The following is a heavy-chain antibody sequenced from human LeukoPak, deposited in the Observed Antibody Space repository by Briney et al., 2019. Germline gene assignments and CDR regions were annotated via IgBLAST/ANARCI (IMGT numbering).Heavy chain of an antibody. D-gene: IGHD4-17*01. J-gene: IGHJ1*01. V-gene: IGHV3-48*02. CDR2: ISSSSSTI. CDR3: ARGTTVTTLAAEYFQH. Sequence: GGSLRLSCAASGFTFSSYSMNWVRQAPGKGLEWVSYISSSSSTIYYADSVKGRFTISRDNAKNSLYLQMNSLRDEDTAVYYCARGTTVTTLAAEYFQHWGQGTLVTVSS. CDR1: GFTFSSYS.